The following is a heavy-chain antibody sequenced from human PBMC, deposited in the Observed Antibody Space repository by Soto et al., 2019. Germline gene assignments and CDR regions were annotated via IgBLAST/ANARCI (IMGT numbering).Heavy chain of an antibody. V-gene: IGHV4-4*02. CDR2: IYHSGST. CDR1: GGSISGTNW. CDR3: ARDWGEQLVRRGVN. J-gene: IGHJ4*02. D-gene: IGHD6-13*01. Sequence: QVQLQESGPGLVKPSGTLSLTCTVSGGSISGTNWWSWVRQPPGKGLEWIGEIYHSGSTNYNPSLKSRLTISVDKSKNQFSLKLSSVTAADTAVYYCARDWGEQLVRRGVNWGQGTLVTVSS.